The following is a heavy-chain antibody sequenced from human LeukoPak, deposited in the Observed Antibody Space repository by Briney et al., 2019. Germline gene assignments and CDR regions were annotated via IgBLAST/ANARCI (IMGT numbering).Heavy chain of an antibody. V-gene: IGHV4-39*01. J-gene: IGHJ4*02. CDR1: GGSIGSSYYY. D-gene: IGHD3/OR15-3a*01. Sequence: SETLSLTCTVSGGSIGSSYYYWGWIRQPPGKGLEWIGSIYYSGSTYYNPSLKSRVTISVDTSKNQFSLKLRSVTAADTAVYYCARHFGTWGRGTLVTVSS. CDR3: ARHFGT. CDR2: IYYSGST.